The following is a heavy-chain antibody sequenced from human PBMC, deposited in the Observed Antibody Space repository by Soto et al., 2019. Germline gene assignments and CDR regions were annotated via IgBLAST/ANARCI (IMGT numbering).Heavy chain of an antibody. D-gene: IGHD1-26*01. CDR1: GGSISSYQ. Sequence: QVQLQESGPGLVKPSETLSLTCTVSGGSISSYQWSWIRQAPGRGLEWIGYISYSGSITYNPSLKSRVTISLVTSKNQFSLRLGSVTASDTAVYYCARKFSAFDYWGQGTLVTVSS. J-gene: IGHJ4*02. V-gene: IGHV4-59*01. CDR2: ISYSGSI. CDR3: ARKFSAFDY.